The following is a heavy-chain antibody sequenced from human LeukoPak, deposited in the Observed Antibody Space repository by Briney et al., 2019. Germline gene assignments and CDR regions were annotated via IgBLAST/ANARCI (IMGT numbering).Heavy chain of an antibody. CDR2: INHSGST. V-gene: IGHV4-34*01. D-gene: IGHD3-22*01. J-gene: IGHJ3*02. CDR1: GGSFSGYY. Sequence: SETLSLTCAVYGGSFSGYYWSWIRQPPGKGLEWIGEINHSGSTNYNPSLKSRVTISVDTSKNQFSLKLSSVTAVDTAVYYCARSDYYDSSGYSRDAFDIWGQGTMVTVSS. CDR3: ARSDYYDSSGYSRDAFDI.